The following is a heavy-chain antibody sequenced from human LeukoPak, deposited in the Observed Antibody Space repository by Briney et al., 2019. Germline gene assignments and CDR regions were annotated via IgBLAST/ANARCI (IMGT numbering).Heavy chain of an antibody. V-gene: IGHV6-1*01. CDR3: ARGPGYFRH. Sequence: SQTLSLTCALSGDSFSSNSAAWNWIRQAPSRGLEWLGRTYYRSKWFSEYAVSVKGRITINPDTSKNQFSLQLNSVTPEDTAVYYCARGPGYFRHWGQGTLVTVSS. D-gene: IGHD3-10*01. J-gene: IGHJ1*01. CDR1: GDSFSSNSAA. CDR2: TYYRSKWFS.